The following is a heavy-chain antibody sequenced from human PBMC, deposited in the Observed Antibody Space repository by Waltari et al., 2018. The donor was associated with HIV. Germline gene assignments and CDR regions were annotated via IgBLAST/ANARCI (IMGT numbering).Heavy chain of an antibody. CDR3: ARTDRGVNGQEFDY. D-gene: IGHD3-10*01. CDR2: RNPNRGAT. CDR1: GYTFRNYD. V-gene: IGHV1-8*01. J-gene: IGHJ4*02. Sequence: QVQLVQSGAEVKKPGASVRVSCKASGYTFRNYDRHWVRQSSGQGLEWMGWRNPNRGATGYGQKFQGRVSMTRSTSIRTAYMELSSLTSEDTAVYYCARTDRGVNGQEFDYWGQGTLVTVSS.